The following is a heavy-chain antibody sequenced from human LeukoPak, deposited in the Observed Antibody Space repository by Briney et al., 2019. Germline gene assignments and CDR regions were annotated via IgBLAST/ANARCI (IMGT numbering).Heavy chain of an antibody. D-gene: IGHD3-22*01. Sequence: GGSLRLSCAASGFTFSSYGMHWVRQAPGKGLEWVAFIRYDGSNKYYADSVKGRFTISRDNSKNTLYLQMNSLRAEDTAVYYCAKEGYDSSGYYSSYFQHWGQGTLVTVSS. CDR2: IRYDGSNK. CDR3: AKEGYDSSGYYSSYFQH. V-gene: IGHV3-30*02. J-gene: IGHJ1*01. CDR1: GFTFSSYG.